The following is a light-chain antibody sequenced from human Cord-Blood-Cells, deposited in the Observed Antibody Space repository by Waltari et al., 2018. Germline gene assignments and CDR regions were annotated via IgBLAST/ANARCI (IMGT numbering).Light chain of an antibody. CDR3: CSYAGSFPVV. J-gene: IGLJ2*01. CDR1: SSDVGGYNY. V-gene: IGLV2-11*01. CDR2: DVS. Sequence: QSALTQPRSVSGSPGQSVTISCTGTSSDVGGYNYVSWYQQHPGKAPKLMIYDVSKRPSGVPDRVSGSKSGNTPSLTISGLQAEDVADYYCCSYAGSFPVVFGGGTKLTVL.